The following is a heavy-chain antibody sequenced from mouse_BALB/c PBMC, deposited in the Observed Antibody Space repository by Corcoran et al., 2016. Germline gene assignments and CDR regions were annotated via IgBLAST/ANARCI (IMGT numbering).Heavy chain of an antibody. CDR2: ILPGSGST. J-gene: IGHJ3*01. Sequence: QVQLQQSGAELMKPGASVKISCKATGYTFSSYWLEGVKQRPGHGLEWIGEILPGSGSTNYNEKFKGKATFTADTSSNTAYMQLSSLTSEDSAVYYCARRAVVAWFAYWGQGTLVTVSA. CDR1: GYTFSSYW. CDR3: ARRAVVAWFAY. V-gene: IGHV1-9*01. D-gene: IGHD1-1*01.